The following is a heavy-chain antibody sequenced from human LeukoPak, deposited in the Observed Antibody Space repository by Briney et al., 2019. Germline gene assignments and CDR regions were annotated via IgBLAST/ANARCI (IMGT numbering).Heavy chain of an antibody. CDR3: ARNLPAADY. V-gene: IGHV3-7*01. CDR1: GFTFSSYW. Sequence: GRSLGLSCAASGFTFSSYWMSWVRRAAGKGLEWVANIKHDGSEKYYVDSVKGRFTISRDSAKNSLYLQMNSLRAEDTAVYYCARNLPAADYWGQGTLVTVSS. J-gene: IGHJ4*02. CDR2: IKHDGSEK. D-gene: IGHD2-2*01.